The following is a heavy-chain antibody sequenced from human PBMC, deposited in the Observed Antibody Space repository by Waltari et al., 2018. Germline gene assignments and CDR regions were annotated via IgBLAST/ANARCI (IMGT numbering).Heavy chain of an antibody. J-gene: IGHJ4*02. D-gene: IGHD6-6*01. CDR3: ASPYSSSSRAFDY. CDR1: GGSFSGYY. CDR2: INHSGST. Sequence: QVQLQQWGAGLLKPSETLSLTCAVYGGSFSGYYWSWIRQPPGKGLEWVGEINHSGSTNYNPSPKSRVTISVDTSKNQFSLKLSSVTAADTAVYYCASPYSSSSRAFDYWGQGTLVTVSS. V-gene: IGHV4-34*01.